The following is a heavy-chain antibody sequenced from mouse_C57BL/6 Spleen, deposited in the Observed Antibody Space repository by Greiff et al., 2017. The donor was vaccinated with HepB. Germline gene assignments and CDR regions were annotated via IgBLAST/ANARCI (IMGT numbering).Heavy chain of an antibody. CDR1: GYAFTNYL. J-gene: IGHJ4*01. CDR2: INPGSGGT. V-gene: IGHV1-54*01. D-gene: IGHD1-1*01. CDR3: ARDGSSPSYAMDY. Sequence: QVQLQQSGAELVRPGTSVKVSCKASGYAFTNYLIEWVKQRPGQGLEWIGVINPGSGGTNYNEKFKGKATLTADKSSSTAYMQLSSLTSEDSAVYFCARDGSSPSYAMDYWGQGTSVTVSS.